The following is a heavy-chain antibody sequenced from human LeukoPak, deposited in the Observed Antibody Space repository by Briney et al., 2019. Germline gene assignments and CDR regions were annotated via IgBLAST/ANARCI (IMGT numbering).Heavy chain of an antibody. J-gene: IGHJ4*02. CDR1: GGSISSYY. CDR3: ASSNSSTSQTPERLDY. D-gene: IGHD2-2*01. CDR2: IYTSGST. Sequence: PSETLSLTCTVSGGSISSYYWSWIRQPPGKGLEWFGNIYTSGSTNYNPSLKSRVTISVDTSKNQFSLKLSSVAAADTSVYYCASSNSSTSQTPERLDYWGQGTLVTVSS. V-gene: IGHV4-4*09.